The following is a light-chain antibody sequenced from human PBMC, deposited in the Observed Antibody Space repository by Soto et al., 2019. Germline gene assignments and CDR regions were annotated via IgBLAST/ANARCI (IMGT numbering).Light chain of an antibody. J-gene: IGLJ1*01. Sequence: QSVLTKPASVSGSPGQSITISCTGTSSDIGGYNCVSWYHQHPGKAPKLMIYEVSNRPSGVSDRFSGSKSGNTASLTISGLQAEDEADYYCSSFRSGTTLFGTGTKVTVL. CDR2: EVS. CDR1: SSDIGGYNC. CDR3: SSFRSGTTL. V-gene: IGLV2-14*01.